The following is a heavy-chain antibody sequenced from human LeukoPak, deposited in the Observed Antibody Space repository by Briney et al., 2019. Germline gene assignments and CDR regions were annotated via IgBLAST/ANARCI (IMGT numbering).Heavy chain of an antibody. J-gene: IGHJ4*02. Sequence: GESLKISCKGSGYSFTNYWIAWVRQMPGKGLEWMGIIYPGDSDTRYSPSFQGQVTISADKSISTAYLQWSSLKASDTAMYYYARRGYYDSSGYYNFDYWGQGTLVTVSS. D-gene: IGHD3-22*01. V-gene: IGHV5-51*01. CDR1: GYSFTNYW. CDR3: ARRGYYDSSGYYNFDY. CDR2: IYPGDSDT.